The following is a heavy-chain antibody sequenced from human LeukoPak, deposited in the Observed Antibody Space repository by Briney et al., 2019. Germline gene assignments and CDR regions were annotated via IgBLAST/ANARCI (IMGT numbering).Heavy chain of an antibody. J-gene: IGHJ4*02. D-gene: IGHD3-10*01. CDR3: AREGTMVRGAIGY. Sequence: SETLSLTCAAYGGSFSGYYWSWIRQPPGKGLEWIGEINHSGSTYYNPSLKSRVTISADTSKNQFSLKLSSVTAADTAVYYCAREGTMVRGAIGYWGQGTLVTVSS. CDR1: GGSFSGYY. CDR2: INHSGST. V-gene: IGHV4-34*01.